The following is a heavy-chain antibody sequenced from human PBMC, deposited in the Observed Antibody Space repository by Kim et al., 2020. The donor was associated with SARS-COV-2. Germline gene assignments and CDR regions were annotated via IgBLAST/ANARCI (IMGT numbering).Heavy chain of an antibody. J-gene: IGHJ4*02. D-gene: IGHD2-21*01. CDR2: ITSTSST. V-gene: IGHV3-21*01. Sequence: GGSLRLSCAASGFTFSSYYMNWVRQVLGKGLEWVASITSTSSTYYADSVKGRFTISRDNAENSLFLQMDSLRDEDTAVYYCARDIGVISGLDYWGQGTLVTVSS. CDR1: GFTFSSYY. CDR3: ARDIGVISGLDY.